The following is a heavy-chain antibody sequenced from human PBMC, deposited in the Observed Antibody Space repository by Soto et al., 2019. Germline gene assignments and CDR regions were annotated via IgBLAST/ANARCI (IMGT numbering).Heavy chain of an antibody. CDR2: INPNSGGT. Sequence: GASVKVCCKASGYTFTGYYMHWVRQAPGQGLEWMGRINPNSGGTNYAQKFQGWVTMTRDTSISTAYMELSRLRSDDTAVYYCARGSPVLRFLEWFRDYYYYYGMDVWGQGTTVTVSS. CDR1: GYTFTGYY. D-gene: IGHD3-3*01. J-gene: IGHJ6*02. CDR3: ARGSPVLRFLEWFRDYYYYYGMDV. V-gene: IGHV1-2*04.